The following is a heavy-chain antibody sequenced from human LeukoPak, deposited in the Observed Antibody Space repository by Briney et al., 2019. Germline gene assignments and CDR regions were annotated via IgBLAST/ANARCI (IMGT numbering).Heavy chain of an antibody. D-gene: IGHD5-24*01. CDR3: ARDQMDTTTRISYSSAMAV. CDR1: GFTFSSSE. Sequence: GGALRLSCAASGFTFSSSEMNWVRQAPGKGLEWVSYISSSGSTIYSADSVRGRYTISRENAKRSHCLQMNTLRDADTPLYYCARDQMDTTTRISYSSAMAVWSQGTTVTVSS. J-gene: IGHJ6*02. CDR2: ISSSGSTI. V-gene: IGHV3-48*03.